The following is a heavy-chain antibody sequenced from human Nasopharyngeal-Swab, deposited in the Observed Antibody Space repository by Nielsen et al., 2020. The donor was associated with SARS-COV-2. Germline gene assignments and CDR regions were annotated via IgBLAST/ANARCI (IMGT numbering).Heavy chain of an antibody. Sequence: GESLKISCAASGFTFSDYYMSWIRQAPGKGLEWVSYISSSGSTIYYADSVKGRFTISRDNAKNSLYLQMNSLRAEDTAVYYCARTPRGDYYFDHWGQGTLVTVSS. CDR3: ARTPRGDYYFDH. V-gene: IGHV3-11*04. CDR1: GFTFSDYY. D-gene: IGHD3-10*01. J-gene: IGHJ4*02. CDR2: ISSSGSTI.